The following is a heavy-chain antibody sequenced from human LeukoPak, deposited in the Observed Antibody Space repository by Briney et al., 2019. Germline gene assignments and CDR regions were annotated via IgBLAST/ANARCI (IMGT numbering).Heavy chain of an antibody. CDR3: ARITMVRGVIFGYYYYMDV. V-gene: IGHV1-46*01. D-gene: IGHD3-10*01. Sequence: ASVKVSCKASGYTFTSYYMHWVRQAPGQGLEWMGIINPSGGSTSYAQKFQGRVTMTRDMSTSTVYMELRSLRSDDTAVYYCARITMVRGVIFGYYYYMDVWGKGTTVTISS. CDR1: GYTFTSYY. CDR2: INPSGGST. J-gene: IGHJ6*03.